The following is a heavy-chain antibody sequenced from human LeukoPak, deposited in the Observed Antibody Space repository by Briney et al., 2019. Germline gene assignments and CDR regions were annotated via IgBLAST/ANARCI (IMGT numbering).Heavy chain of an antibody. V-gene: IGHV1-2*02. Sequence: ASVKVSCKASGYTFTSYAMHWLRQAPGQGLEWMGWINPNSGGTNYAQKFQGRVTMTRDTSISTAYMELSRLRSDDTAVYYCARSYSPVLSRQAFDIWGQGTMVTVSS. CDR2: INPNSGGT. CDR1: GYTFTSYA. CDR3: ARSYSPVLSRQAFDI. J-gene: IGHJ3*02. D-gene: IGHD2-21*01.